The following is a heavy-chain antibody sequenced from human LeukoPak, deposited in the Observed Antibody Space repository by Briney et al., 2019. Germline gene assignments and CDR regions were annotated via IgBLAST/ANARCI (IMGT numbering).Heavy chain of an antibody. CDR1: GGSISSSSYY. D-gene: IGHD3-10*01. Sequence: SETLSLTCTVSGGSISSSSYYWGWIRQPPGKGLEWIGSIYYSGSTYYNPSLKSRVTISVDTSKNQFSLKLSSVTAADTAVYYCARGIRYMVRGVIPDYWGQGTLVTVSS. CDR2: IYYSGST. CDR3: ARGIRYMVRGVIPDY. V-gene: IGHV4-39*07. J-gene: IGHJ4*02.